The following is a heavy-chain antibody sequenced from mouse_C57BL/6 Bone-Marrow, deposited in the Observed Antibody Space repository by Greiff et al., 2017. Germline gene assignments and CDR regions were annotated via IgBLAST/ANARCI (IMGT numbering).Heavy chain of an antibody. CDR3: TTPATYDLDY. CDR2: IDPENGDT. J-gene: IGHJ2*01. CDR1: GFNFKDDY. Sequence: VQLQQSGAELVRPGASVKLSCTASGFNFKDDYMHWVKQRPEQGLEWIGWIDPENGDTEYSSKFQGKAPPTADPSSNTAYLQLSRLTSEDTAVYCFTTPATYDLDYWGRGTTLTVSS. D-gene: IGHD1-1*01. V-gene: IGHV14-4*01.